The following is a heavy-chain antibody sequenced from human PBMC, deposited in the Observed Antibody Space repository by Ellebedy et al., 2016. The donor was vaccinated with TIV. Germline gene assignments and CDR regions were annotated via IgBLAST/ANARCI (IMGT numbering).Heavy chain of an antibody. J-gene: IGHJ4*02. CDR1: GGTFSSYA. V-gene: IGHV1-69*13. D-gene: IGHD3-10*01. CDR3: ERDRGGDYGSGSYYSMLAFDY. CDR2: IIRIFGTA. Sequence: AASVKVSCKASGGTFSSYAISWVRQAPGQGLDWMGGIIRIFGTANYAQKFQGRVTITADESTSTAYMELSSLRSEDTAVYDCERDRGGDYGSGSYYSMLAFDYWGQGTLVTVSS.